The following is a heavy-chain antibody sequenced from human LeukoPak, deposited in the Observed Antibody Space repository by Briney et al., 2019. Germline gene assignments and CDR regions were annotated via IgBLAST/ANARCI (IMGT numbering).Heavy chain of an antibody. CDR2: IIPIFGIA. CDR3: ARAKVYCSSTSCPQHWFDP. V-gene: IGHV1-69*04. CDR1: GATFSSYA. Sequence: SVKVSCKASGATFSSYAISWVRQAPGQGLEWMGRIIPIFGIANYAQKFQGRVTITADKSTSTAYMELSSLRSEDTAVYYCARAKVYCSSTSCPQHWFDPWGQGTLVTVSS. J-gene: IGHJ5*02. D-gene: IGHD2-2*01.